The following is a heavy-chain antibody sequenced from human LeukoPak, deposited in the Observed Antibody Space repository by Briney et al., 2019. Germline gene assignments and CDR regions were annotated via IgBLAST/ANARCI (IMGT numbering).Heavy chain of an antibody. D-gene: IGHD2-2*01. V-gene: IGHV5-51*01. Sequence: GESLKISCKGSGYSFTSYWIGWVRQMPGKGLEWMGIIYPGDSDTRYSPSFQGQATISADKSISTAYLQWSSLKASDTAMYYCARPYCSSTSCYVHYFDYWGQGTLVTVSS. CDR3: ARPYCSSTSCYVHYFDY. CDR2: IYPGDSDT. CDR1: GYSFTSYW. J-gene: IGHJ4*02.